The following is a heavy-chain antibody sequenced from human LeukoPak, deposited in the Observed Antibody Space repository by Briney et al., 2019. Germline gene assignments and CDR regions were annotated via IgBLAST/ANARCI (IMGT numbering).Heavy chain of an antibody. D-gene: IGHD3/OR15-3a*01. CDR2: THYSGGT. CDR3: VRWSGQVMAFDI. Sequence: SETLSLTCSVSGASMNNYYWNWIRQPPGKGLEWIGFTHYSGGTNYNPSLRSRVTTSVDTSKNQVSLRLTSVTAADTAVYYCVRWSGQVMAFDIWGQGTMVTVSS. V-gene: IGHV4-59*01. CDR1: GASMNNYY. J-gene: IGHJ3*02.